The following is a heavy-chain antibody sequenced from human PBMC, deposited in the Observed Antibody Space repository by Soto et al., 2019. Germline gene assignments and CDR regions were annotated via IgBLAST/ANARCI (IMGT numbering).Heavy chain of an antibody. CDR3: ARAVTIFGAKLRYYYGMDV. Sequence: PSETLSLTCTVSGGSISSGDYYWSWIRQPPGKGLEWIGYIYYSGSTYYNPSLKSRVTISVDTSKNQFSLKLSSVTAADTAVYYCARAVTIFGAKLRYYYGMDVWGQGTTVTVSS. D-gene: IGHD3-3*01. CDR2: IYYSGST. CDR1: GGSISSGDYY. V-gene: IGHV4-30-4*01. J-gene: IGHJ6*02.